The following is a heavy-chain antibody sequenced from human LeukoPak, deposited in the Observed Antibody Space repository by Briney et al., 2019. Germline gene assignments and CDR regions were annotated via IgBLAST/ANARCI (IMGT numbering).Heavy chain of an antibody. CDR3: ARAEYDSSGYLYFDY. Sequence: SETLSLTCAVSGGSISSSNWWSWVRQPPGKGLEWIGEIYHSGSTNYNPSLKSRVTISVDKSKNQFSLKLSSVIAADTAVYYCARAEYDSSGYLYFDYWGQGTLVTVSS. J-gene: IGHJ4*02. CDR2: IYHSGST. CDR1: GGSISSSNW. V-gene: IGHV4-4*02. D-gene: IGHD3-22*01.